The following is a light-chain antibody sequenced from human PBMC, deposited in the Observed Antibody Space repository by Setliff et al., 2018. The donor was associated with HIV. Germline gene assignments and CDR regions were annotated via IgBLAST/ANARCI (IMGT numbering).Light chain of an antibody. CDR2: TNS. CDR1: NSNIGTTT. Sequence: VLTQSPSVSGTPGQRVTISCSGSNSNIGTTTVNWYQRLPGAAPKLLIYTNSPRPSGVPDRFSGSKSGTSASLAISGLQSEDEAEYYCASWDDSLKVYVFGSGTKVTVL. J-gene: IGLJ1*01. V-gene: IGLV1-44*01. CDR3: ASWDDSLKVYV.